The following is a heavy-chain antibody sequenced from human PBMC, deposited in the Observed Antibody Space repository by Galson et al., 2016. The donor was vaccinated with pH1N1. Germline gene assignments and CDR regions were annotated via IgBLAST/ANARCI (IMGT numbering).Heavy chain of an antibody. V-gene: IGHV2-70*04. CDR2: IDWDDEK. Sequence: PALVKPTQTLKLTCTFSGFSLSTFGVRVSWIRQSPGKALEWLARIDWDDEKFYSPSLKTRLTISKDTSKDQVVLTMTNMDHVDTGTYYCARMGGASGGRYNNGLDVFSQGTTLTVPS. CDR1: GFSLSTFGVR. J-gene: IGHJ6*02. CDR3: ARMGGASGGRYNNGLDV. D-gene: IGHD1-1*01.